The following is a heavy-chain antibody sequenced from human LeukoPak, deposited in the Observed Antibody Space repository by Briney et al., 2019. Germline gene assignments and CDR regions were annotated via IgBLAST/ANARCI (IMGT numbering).Heavy chain of an antibody. J-gene: IGHJ6*02. CDR3: AKGGIIYRMDV. V-gene: IGHV3-23*01. CDR1: GFIFSDYA. D-gene: IGHD3-16*01. CDR2: ISGTSGTT. Sequence: GGSLRLSCVASGFIFSDYAMSWVRQVPGKGLEWASVISGTSGTTYYADSVKGRFIISRDNSKNTLYLQMNSLRAEDTAVYYCAKGGIIYRMDVWGQGTTVTVSS.